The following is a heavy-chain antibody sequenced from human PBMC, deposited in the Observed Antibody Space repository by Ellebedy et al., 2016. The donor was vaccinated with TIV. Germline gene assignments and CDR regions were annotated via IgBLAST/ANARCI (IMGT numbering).Heavy chain of an antibody. Sequence: GESLKISXKGSGYSFTSYWISWVRQMPGKGLEWMGRIDPSDSYTNYSPSFQGHVTISADKSISTAYLQWSSLKASDTAMYYCARHSFLYSSNFDYWGQGTLVTVSS. CDR3: ARHSFLYSSNFDY. CDR2: IDPSDSYT. J-gene: IGHJ4*02. D-gene: IGHD6-13*01. V-gene: IGHV5-10-1*01. CDR1: GYSFTSYW.